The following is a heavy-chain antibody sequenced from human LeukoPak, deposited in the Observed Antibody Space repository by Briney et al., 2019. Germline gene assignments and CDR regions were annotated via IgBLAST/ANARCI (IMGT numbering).Heavy chain of an antibody. D-gene: IGHD3-10*02. CDR1: GYTFTSYY. Sequence: GASVKVSCKASGYTFTSYYMHWVRQAPGQGLEGMGKINPSGGSTSYAQKFQGRVTMTRDMSTSTVYMELSSLRSEDTAVYYCARVRSLFGGGAAFDIWGQGTMVTVSS. CDR2: INPSGGST. J-gene: IGHJ3*02. V-gene: IGHV1-46*01. CDR3: ARVRSLFGGGAAFDI.